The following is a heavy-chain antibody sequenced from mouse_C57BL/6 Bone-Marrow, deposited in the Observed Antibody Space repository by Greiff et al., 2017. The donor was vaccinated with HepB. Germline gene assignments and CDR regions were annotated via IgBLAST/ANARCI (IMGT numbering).Heavy chain of an antibody. CDR3: ARERVLHHFDY. CDR1: GYTFTSYW. J-gene: IGHJ2*01. V-gene: IGHV1-69*01. D-gene: IGHD6-1*01. Sequence: VQLQQPGAELVMPGASVKLSCKASGYTFTSYWMHWVKQRPGQGLEWIGEIDPSDSYTNYNQKFKGKSTLTVDKSSSTAYMQLSSLTSEDSAVYYCARERVLHHFDYWRQGTTLTVFS. CDR2: IDPSDSYT.